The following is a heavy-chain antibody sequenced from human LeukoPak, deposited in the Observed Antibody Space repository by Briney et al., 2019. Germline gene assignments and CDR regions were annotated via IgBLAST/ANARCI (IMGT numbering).Heavy chain of an antibody. J-gene: IGHJ4*02. CDR3: ASGSGWPPDFDY. CDR1: GGSISSYY. D-gene: IGHD6-19*01. CDR2: IYYSGST. V-gene: IGHV4-59*01. Sequence: SETLPLTCTVSGGSISSYYWSWIRQPPGKGLEWIGYIYYSGSTNYNPSLKSRVTISVDTSKNQFSLKLSSVTAADTAVYYCASGSGWPPDFDYWGQGTLVTVSS.